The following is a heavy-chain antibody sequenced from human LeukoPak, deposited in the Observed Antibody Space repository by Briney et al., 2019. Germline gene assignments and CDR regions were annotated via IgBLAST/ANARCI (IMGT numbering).Heavy chain of an antibody. CDR1: GYTFSIYW. CDR2: IYPGDSDT. J-gene: IGHJ4*02. V-gene: IGHV5-51*01. CDR3: ARRYYYGSGSWDTFDY. Sequence: KHGESLKISCEVSGYTFSIYWIGWMRQMPGKGLEWMGIIYPGDSDTKYSPSFQGQVTISADKSINTAYLQWSSLKASDSALYYCARRYYYGSGSWDTFDYWGQGTLVTVST. D-gene: IGHD3-10*01.